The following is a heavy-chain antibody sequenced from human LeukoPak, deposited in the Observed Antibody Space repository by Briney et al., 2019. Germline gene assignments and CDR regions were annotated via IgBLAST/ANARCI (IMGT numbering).Heavy chain of an antibody. CDR2: ISPYNGNT. V-gene: IGHV1-18*01. Sequence: ASVKVSCKASGYTFTSYGISWVRQAPGQGLEWMGWISPYNGNTNYAQKLQGRVTITTDKSTSTAYMELRSLRSDDTAVYYCARTYSNYDPHLDYWGQGTLVTVSS. CDR1: GYTFTSYG. D-gene: IGHD4-11*01. CDR3: ARTYSNYDPHLDY. J-gene: IGHJ4*02.